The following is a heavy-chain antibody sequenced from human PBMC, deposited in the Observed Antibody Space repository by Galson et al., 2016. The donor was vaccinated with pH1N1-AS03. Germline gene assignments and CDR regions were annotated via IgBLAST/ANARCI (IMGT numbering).Heavy chain of an antibody. CDR1: GGSISSYY. V-gene: IGHV4-59*08. D-gene: IGHD6-13*01. CDR3: ARPRGESSSWYPFDH. J-gene: IGHJ4*02. Sequence: TLSLTCNVSGGSISSYYWSWIRQPPGKRLEWIGYIYYSGSTKYNPSLKSRVTISVDTSKNQFSLKLTSVTAADTAVYYCARPRGESSSWYPFDHWGQGTLVTVSS. CDR2: IYYSGST.